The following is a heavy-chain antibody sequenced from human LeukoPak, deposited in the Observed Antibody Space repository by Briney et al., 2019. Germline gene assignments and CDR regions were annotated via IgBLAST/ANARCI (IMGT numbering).Heavy chain of an antibody. CDR2: IIPIFGTA. Sequence: SVKVSCKASGGTFSSYAISWVRQAPGQGLEGMGGIIPIFGTANYAQKFQGRVTITADKSTSTAYMELSSLRSEDTAVYYCARARGYCSGGSCYYYFDYWGQGTLVTVSS. D-gene: IGHD2-15*01. V-gene: IGHV1-69*06. J-gene: IGHJ4*02. CDR1: GGTFSSYA. CDR3: ARARGYCSGGSCYYYFDY.